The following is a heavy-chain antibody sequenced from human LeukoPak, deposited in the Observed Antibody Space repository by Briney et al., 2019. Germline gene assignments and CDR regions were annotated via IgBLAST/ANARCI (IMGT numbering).Heavy chain of an antibody. CDR1: GGSISSSSYY. CDR3: ARRDYDYVWGAYRKPVAFDI. D-gene: IGHD3-16*02. V-gene: IGHV4-39*07. CDR2: IYYSGST. Sequence: SETLSLTCTVSGGSISSSSYYWGWIRQPPGKGLEWIGSIYYSGSTYYTPSLKSRVTISIDMSKNQFSLKLTSVTAADTAVYYCARRDYDYVWGAYRKPVAFDIWGQGRMVTVSS. J-gene: IGHJ3*02.